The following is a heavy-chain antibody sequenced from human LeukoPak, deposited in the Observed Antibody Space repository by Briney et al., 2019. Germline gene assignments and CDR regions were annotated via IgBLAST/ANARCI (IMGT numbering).Heavy chain of an antibody. J-gene: IGHJ3*02. CDR3: AREQGYGAFDI. CDR2: IYHSGST. D-gene: IGHD5-12*01. Sequence: SETLSLTCTVSGGSISTYYWNWIRQPPGKGLEWIGYIYHSGSTNYNPSLQSRVTISVDTSKNQFSLNLNSVTAADTAVYYCAREQGYGAFDIWGQGTMVTVSS. CDR1: GGSISTYY. V-gene: IGHV4-59*01.